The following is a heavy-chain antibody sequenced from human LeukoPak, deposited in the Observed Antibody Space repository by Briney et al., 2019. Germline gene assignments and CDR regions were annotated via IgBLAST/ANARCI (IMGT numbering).Heavy chain of an antibody. Sequence: GGSLRLSCAASGFTFSSYEMNWVRQAPGKGLEWISSITTSSSYTFYADSVKGRFTISRDNARNSLYLQMNGLTAEDTAVYYCARDPYSGAYGDTYYYYMDVWGKGTTVTVSS. CDR2: ITTSSSYT. CDR1: GFTFSSYE. J-gene: IGHJ6*03. CDR3: ARDPYSGAYGDTYYYYMDV. V-gene: IGHV3-21*01. D-gene: IGHD1-26*01.